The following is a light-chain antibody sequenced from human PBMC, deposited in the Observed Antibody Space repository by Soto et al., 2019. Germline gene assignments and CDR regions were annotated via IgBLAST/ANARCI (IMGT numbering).Light chain of an antibody. Sequence: EIVSTQSLGTLSLSPGSRSTISRMASQNGDTKYLAWYQFKPGQAHRIIIFGDFGRATGIQDRFSGSGSGTDFTLTISRLEPEDFAVYYCQQYGSLSWTLGQGTKVDIK. J-gene: IGKJ1*01. V-gene: IGKV3-20*01. CDR1: QNGDTKY. CDR2: GDF. CDR3: QQYGSLSWT.